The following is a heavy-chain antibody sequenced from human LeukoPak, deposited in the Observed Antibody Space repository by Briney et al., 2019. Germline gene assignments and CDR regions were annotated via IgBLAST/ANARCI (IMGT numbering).Heavy chain of an antibody. CDR2: IYYSGST. D-gene: IGHD1-14*01. Sequence: NASETLSLTCTVSGGSINNYYWSWIRQPPGKGLEWIGYIYYSGSTNYNPSLKSRVTMSIDTSKNQFSLNLTSVTAADTAVYYCARGAETTSLDSWGQGTLVTVSS. J-gene: IGHJ4*02. CDR1: GGSINNYY. CDR3: ARGAETTSLDS. V-gene: IGHV4-59*12.